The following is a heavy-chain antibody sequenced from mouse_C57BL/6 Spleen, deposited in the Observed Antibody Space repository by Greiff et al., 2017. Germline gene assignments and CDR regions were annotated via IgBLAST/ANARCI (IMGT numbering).Heavy chain of an antibody. Sequence: EVQLQQSGPELVKPGASVTMSCKASGYTFTDYNMHWVKQSHGKSLEWIGYITPNNGGTSYHQKFKGKATLTVNKSSSTAYMELRSLTSEESAVYYCARAAEDSSGYVLLDYWGQGTTLTVSS. CDR3: ARAAEDSSGYVLLDY. V-gene: IGHV1-22*01. CDR2: ITPNNGGT. CDR1: GYTFTDYN. D-gene: IGHD3-2*02. J-gene: IGHJ2*01.